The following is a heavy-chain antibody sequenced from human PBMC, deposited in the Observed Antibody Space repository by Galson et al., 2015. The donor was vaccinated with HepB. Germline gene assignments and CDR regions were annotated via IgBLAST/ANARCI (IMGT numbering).Heavy chain of an antibody. Sequence: SLRLSCAASGFTFDDYAMHWVRQAPGKGLEWVSLISWDGGSTYYADSVKGRFTISRDNAKNSLYLQMNSLRAEDTAVYYCARENLEWLLGYYYYYYYMDVWGKGTTVTVSS. CDR1: GFTFDDYA. V-gene: IGHV3-43D*03. D-gene: IGHD3-3*01. J-gene: IGHJ6*03. CDR3: ARENLEWLLGYYYYYYYMDV. CDR2: ISWDGGST.